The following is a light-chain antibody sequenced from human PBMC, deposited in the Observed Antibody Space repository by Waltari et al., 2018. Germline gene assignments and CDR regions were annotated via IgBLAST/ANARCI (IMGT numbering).Light chain of an antibody. CDR1: QCSSRW. CDR3: QQYNSYLET. CDR2: KAS. V-gene: IGKV1-5*03. J-gene: IGKJ1*01. Sequence: ILRTQTTPTLPPSVGDRVTITCRARQCSSRWVAWYQQKPGKAPKLLIYKASSLESGVPSRFSGSGSGTEFTLTISSLQPDDFATYYCQQYNSYLETFGQGTKVEIK.